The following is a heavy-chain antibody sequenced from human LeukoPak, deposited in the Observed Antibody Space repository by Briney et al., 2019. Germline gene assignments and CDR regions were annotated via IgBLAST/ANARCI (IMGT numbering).Heavy chain of an antibody. Sequence: SETLSLTCTVSGGSISSYYWSWIRQPPGKGLEWIGYIYTSGSTNYDPSLKSRVTISVDTSKNQFSLKLSSVTAADTAVYHCARALAGATGPIPFDPWGQGTLVTVSS. V-gene: IGHV4-4*09. CDR2: IYTSGST. J-gene: IGHJ5*02. CDR1: GGSISSYY. D-gene: IGHD1-26*01. CDR3: ARALAGATGPIPFDP.